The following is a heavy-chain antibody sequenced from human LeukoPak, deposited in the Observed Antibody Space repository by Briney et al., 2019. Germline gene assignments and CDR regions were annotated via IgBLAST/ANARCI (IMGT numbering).Heavy chain of an antibody. CDR1: GFTFRSYA. CDR2: ISTTSTTI. J-gene: IGHJ4*01. V-gene: IGHV3-48*04. Sequence: GGSLRLSCAASGFTFRSYAMNWVRQAPGRGLEWVSYISTTSTTIYYADSVKGRFTVSRDNAKNSLYLQMNSLRAEDTAVYYCVKDGRSVPLDYWGQGTLVTVSS. CDR3: VKDGRSVPLDY.